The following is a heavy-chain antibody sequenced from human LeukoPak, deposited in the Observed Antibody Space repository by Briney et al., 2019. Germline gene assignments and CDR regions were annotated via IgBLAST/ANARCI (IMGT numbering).Heavy chain of an antibody. J-gene: IGHJ4*02. V-gene: IGHV4-59*01. CDR1: GGSISSYY. Sequence: PSETLSLTCTVSGGSISSYYWSWIRRPPGKGLEWIGYIYYSGSTNYNPSLKSRVTISVDTSKNQFSLKLSSVTAADTAVYYCARERLSYGSGSYFFDYWGQGTLVTVSS. CDR3: ARERLSYGSGSYFFDY. D-gene: IGHD3-10*01. CDR2: IYYSGST.